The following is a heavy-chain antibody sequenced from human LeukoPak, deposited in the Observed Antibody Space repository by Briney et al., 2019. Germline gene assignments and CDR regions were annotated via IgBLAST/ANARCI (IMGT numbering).Heavy chain of an antibody. CDR3: AKDRYGGNSVIFSEYFQH. J-gene: IGHJ1*01. CDR1: GFTFNNYN. V-gene: IGHV3-48*01. D-gene: IGHD4-23*01. Sequence: GGSLRLSCAASGFTFNNYNMNWVRQAPGKGLEWVSYITGSSSTIYYADSVKGRFSISRDNSKNTLYLQMNSLRAEDTVVYYCAKDRYGGNSVIFSEYFQHWGQGTLVTVSS. CDR2: ITGSSSTI.